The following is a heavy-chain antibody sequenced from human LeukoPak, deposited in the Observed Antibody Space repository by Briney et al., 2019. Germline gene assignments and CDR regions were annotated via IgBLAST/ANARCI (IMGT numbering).Heavy chain of an antibody. J-gene: IGHJ4*02. V-gene: IGHV3-23*01. CDR1: GFTFNNYA. D-gene: IGHD2-2*01. CDR2: ISTSGDST. Sequence: PGGPLRLSCAASGFTFNNYAMTWVRQAPGKGLEWVSTISTSGDSTYYADSVKGRFTISRDNSKNTLYLQMNSLTAEDTALHYCARARYCSSTSCFLDYWGQGTLVTVSS. CDR3: ARARYCSSTSCFLDY.